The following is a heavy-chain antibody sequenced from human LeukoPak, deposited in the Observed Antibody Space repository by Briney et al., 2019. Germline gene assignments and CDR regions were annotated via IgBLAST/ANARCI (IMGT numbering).Heavy chain of an antibody. D-gene: IGHD3-22*01. CDR2: MNPNSGNT. CDR3: ARPPDYYDSSGYYYDDAFDI. CDR1: GYTFTSYD. V-gene: IGHV1-8*01. Sequence: ASVKVSCKASGYTFTSYDINWVRQATGQGLEWMGWMNPNSGNTGYAQKFQGRVTMTRNTSISTAYMELSSLRSEDTAVYYCARPPDYYDSSGYYYDDAFDIWGQGTMVTVSS. J-gene: IGHJ3*02.